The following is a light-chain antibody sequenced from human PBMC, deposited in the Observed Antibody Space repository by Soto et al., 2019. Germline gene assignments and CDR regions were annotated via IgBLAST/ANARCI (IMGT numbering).Light chain of an antibody. CDR3: QQSSSYPVT. CDR2: KAS. V-gene: IGKV1-5*03. CDR1: QSISSW. Sequence: DIQMTQSPSTLSASVGDRVTITCRASQSISSWLAWYQQKPGKAHNLLIYKASNLESGVPSSFSGTGSGTEFTITISRLQPDDFATYYCQQSSSYPVTFGQGTKLEIK. J-gene: IGKJ2*01.